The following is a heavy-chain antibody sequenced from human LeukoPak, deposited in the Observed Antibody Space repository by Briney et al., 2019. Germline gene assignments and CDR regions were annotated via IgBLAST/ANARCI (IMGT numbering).Heavy chain of an antibody. Sequence: GGSLRLSCAASGFTFSSYAMHWVRQAPGKGLEGVAVISYDGSNKYYADSVKGRFTISRDNSKNTLYLQMNSLRAEDTAVYYCAKSWYYYDSSGYYYDYWGQGTLVTVSS. CDR1: GFTFSSYA. CDR3: AKSWYYYDSSGYYYDY. CDR2: ISYDGSNK. V-gene: IGHV3-30-3*02. D-gene: IGHD3-22*01. J-gene: IGHJ4*02.